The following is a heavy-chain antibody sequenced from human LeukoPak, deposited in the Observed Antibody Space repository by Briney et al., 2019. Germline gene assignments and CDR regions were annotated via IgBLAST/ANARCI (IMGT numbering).Heavy chain of an antibody. Sequence: SETLSLTCTVSGGSISSYYWSWIRQPPGKGLEWIAYIYYSGSTSYNPSLKSRVTISVDTSKNQFSLKLSSVTAADTAVYYCAGHYSANSFDYWGQGTLVTVSS. D-gene: IGHD2-15*01. V-gene: IGHV4-59*08. CDR2: IYYSGST. J-gene: IGHJ4*02. CDR1: GGSISSYY. CDR3: AGHYSANSFDY.